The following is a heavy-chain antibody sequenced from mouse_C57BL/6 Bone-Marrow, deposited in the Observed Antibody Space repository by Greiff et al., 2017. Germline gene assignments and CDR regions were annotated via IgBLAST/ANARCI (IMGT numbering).Heavy chain of an antibody. Sequence: EVKVVESGGGLVKPGGSLKLSCAASGFTFSSYTMSWVRQTPEKRLEWVATISGCGGNTYYPDSVKGRFTISRDNATNTLYLQMSSLRSEDTALYYCARRGTARQFAYWGQGTLVTVSA. CDR3: ARRGTARQFAY. V-gene: IGHV5-9*01. CDR2: ISGCGGNT. CDR1: GFTFSSYT. J-gene: IGHJ3*01. D-gene: IGHD3-1*01.